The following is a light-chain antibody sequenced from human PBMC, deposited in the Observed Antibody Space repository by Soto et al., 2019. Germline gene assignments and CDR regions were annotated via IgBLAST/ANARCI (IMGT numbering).Light chain of an antibody. J-gene: IGLJ3*02. CDR3: LSLDISGTSWV. CDR2: KDT. CDR1: ALPKHF. V-gene: IGLV3-25*02. Sequence: SYELTQPPSMSVSPEQTARITCSGDALPKHFAYWYQQKPAQAPLLVIYKDTERPSGIPERFSGSNSGTTVTLTISGVQAEDEADYYCLSLDISGTSWVFGGGTKVTVL.